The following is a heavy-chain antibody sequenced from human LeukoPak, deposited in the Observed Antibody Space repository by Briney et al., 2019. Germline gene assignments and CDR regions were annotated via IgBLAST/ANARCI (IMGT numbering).Heavy chain of an antibody. CDR2: ISGSGGST. Sequence: GGSLRLSCAASGFTFSSYAMSWVRQAPGKGLEWVSAISGSGGSTYYADSVRGRFTISRDNTKNTLYLQMNSLRAEDTAVYYCAKGSIAAAGTGWFDPWGQGTLVTVSS. CDR3: AKGSIAAAGTGWFDP. V-gene: IGHV3-23*01. CDR1: GFTFSSYA. D-gene: IGHD6-13*01. J-gene: IGHJ5*02.